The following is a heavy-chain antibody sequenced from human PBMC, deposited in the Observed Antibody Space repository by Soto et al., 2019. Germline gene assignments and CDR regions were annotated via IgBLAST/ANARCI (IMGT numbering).Heavy chain of an antibody. D-gene: IGHD1-1*01. Sequence: QVHLVQSGAEVKKPGASVKVSCQGSGYAFTTYGITWVRQAPGQGLEWMGWISAHNGNTNYAQKLQGRVTVTRDTSTSTAYMELRSQRYDDTAVYYCARRRYGDYWGQGALVTVSS. CDR3: ARRRYGDY. V-gene: IGHV1-18*01. CDR2: ISAHNGNT. CDR1: GYAFTTYG. J-gene: IGHJ4*02.